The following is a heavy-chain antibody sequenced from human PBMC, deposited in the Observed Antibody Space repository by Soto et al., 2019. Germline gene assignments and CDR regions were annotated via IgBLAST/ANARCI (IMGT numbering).Heavy chain of an antibody. CDR3: AKDSFINLRGYDSY. D-gene: IGHD5-12*01. Sequence: PWGSLRLSCAGSGFPFSTYEMNWVRQAPGKGLEWIAHITTSGSDMNYADSVKGRFTISRDNSKSSVFLQMNSLRVEDTAIYYCAKDSFINLRGYDSYWGQGTLVTVSS. CDR1: GFPFSTYE. V-gene: IGHV3-48*03. CDR2: ITTSGSDM. J-gene: IGHJ4*02.